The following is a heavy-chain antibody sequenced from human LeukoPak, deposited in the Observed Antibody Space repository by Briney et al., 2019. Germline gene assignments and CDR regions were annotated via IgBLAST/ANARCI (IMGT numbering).Heavy chain of an antibody. CDR1: GYTFTSYG. Sequence: GASVKVSCKASGYTFTSYGISWVRQAPGQGLAWMGSISAYNGNTNYAQKLQGRVTMTTDTSTSTAYMELRSLRSDDTAVYYCAARGGATGTTQGDAFDIWGQGTTVTVSS. CDR2: ISAYNGNT. CDR3: AARGGATGTTQGDAFDI. J-gene: IGHJ3*02. D-gene: IGHD1-1*01. V-gene: IGHV1-18*04.